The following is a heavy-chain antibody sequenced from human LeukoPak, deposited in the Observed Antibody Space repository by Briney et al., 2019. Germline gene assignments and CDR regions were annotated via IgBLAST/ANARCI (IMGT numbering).Heavy chain of an antibody. CDR2: TYPGDSDT. D-gene: IGHD2-2*01. CDR3: ARGGRGSCTSTSCYTNYMDV. J-gene: IGHJ6*03. V-gene: IGHV5-51*01. CDR1: GCSFATHW. Sequence: GASLKLSCKGSGCSFATHWIGWVRRLPGKGLVWLGITYPGDSDTRYSPSFQGQVTISADKSISTASLPLSSLKASDTATYYCARGGRGSCTSTSCYTNYMDVWGKGTTVTVSS.